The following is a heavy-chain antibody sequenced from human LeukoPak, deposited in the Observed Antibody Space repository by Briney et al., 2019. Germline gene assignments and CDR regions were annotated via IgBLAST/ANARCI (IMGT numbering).Heavy chain of an antibody. CDR1: GFTFSSYA. CDR3: ARVSVPVVPYYYYGMDV. D-gene: IGHD4-23*01. J-gene: IGHJ6*02. V-gene: IGHV3-30-3*01. Sequence: PGGSLRLSCAASGFTFSSYAMHWVRQAPGKGLEWVAVISYDGSNKYYADSVKGRFTISRDNSKNTLYLQMNSLRAEDTAVYYCARVSVPVVPYYYYGMDVWGQGTTVTVSS. CDR2: ISYDGSNK.